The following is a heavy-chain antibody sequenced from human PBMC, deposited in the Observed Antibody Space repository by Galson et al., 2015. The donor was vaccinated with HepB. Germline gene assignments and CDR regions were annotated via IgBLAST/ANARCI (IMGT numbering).Heavy chain of an antibody. V-gene: IGHV4-4*02. CDR2: IYHSGST. D-gene: IGHD6-19*01. Sequence: TLSLTCAVSGGSISSSNWWSWVRQPPGKGLEWIGEIYHSGSTNYNPSLKSRVTISVDKSKNRLSLKLSSVTAADTAVYYCARTTYSSGWRFDYWGQGTLVTVSS. CDR3: ARTTYSSGWRFDY. CDR1: GGSISSSNW. J-gene: IGHJ4*02.